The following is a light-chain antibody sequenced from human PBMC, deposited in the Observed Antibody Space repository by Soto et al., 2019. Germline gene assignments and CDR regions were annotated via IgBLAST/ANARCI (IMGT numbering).Light chain of an antibody. CDR3: CSYAGSSTFV. CDR1: IIDVGSYNL. Sequence: ALTQPASVSGSPGQSITISCTVTIIDVGSYNLVSWYQQHPGKAPKLMIYEVSKRPSGVSNRFSGSKSGNTASLTISGLQAEDEADYYCCSYAGSSTFVFGTGTKVTVL. CDR2: EVS. V-gene: IGLV2-23*02. J-gene: IGLJ1*01.